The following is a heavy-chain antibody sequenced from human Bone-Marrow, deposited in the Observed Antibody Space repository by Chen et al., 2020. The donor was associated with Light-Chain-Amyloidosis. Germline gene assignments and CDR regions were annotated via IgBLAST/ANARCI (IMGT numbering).Heavy chain of an antibody. J-gene: IGHJ3*02. Sequence: QLQLQESGPGLVKPSETLSLTCTVSGGSIRSSSYYWGWIRQPPGKGLEWIGSIYYSGSTYYNPSLKSRVTISVDTSKNQFSLKLSSVTAADTAVYYCAGDGIEGQCLPPDIWGQGTMVTVSS. D-gene: IGHD6-19*01. CDR1: GGSIRSSSYY. V-gene: IGHV4-39*07. CDR3: AGDGIEGQCLPPDI. CDR2: IYYSGST.